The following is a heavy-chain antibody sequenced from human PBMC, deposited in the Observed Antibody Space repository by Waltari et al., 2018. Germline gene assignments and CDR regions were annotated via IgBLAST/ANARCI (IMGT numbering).Heavy chain of an antibody. CDR2: MNPSGGDT. D-gene: IGHD1-26*01. V-gene: IGHV1-8*01. Sequence: QVHLVQSAAEVKSAGATVKVACKTSGYSFTSYDIQWVRQATGQGPEWMGWMNPSGGDTDYAQKFQGRVTMTTNTSISTAYLHLSSLRSEDTAVYYCARAVGGAARGYYGMDVWGQGTTVTVSS. J-gene: IGHJ6*02. CDR1: GYSFTSYD. CDR3: ARAVGGAARGYYGMDV.